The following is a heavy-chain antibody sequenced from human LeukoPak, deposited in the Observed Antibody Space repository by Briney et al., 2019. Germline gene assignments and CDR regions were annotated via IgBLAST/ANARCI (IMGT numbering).Heavy chain of an antibody. Sequence: PGGSLRLSCAASGFTFSSYAMSWVRQAPGKGLEWVSALSGTGGSTYYADSVKGRFTISRDNSKNTLYLQMNSLRAEDTAVYYCANGGASYFYMDVWGKGTTVTVSS. J-gene: IGHJ6*03. CDR1: GFTFSSYA. D-gene: IGHD3-16*01. CDR3: ANGGASYFYMDV. CDR2: LSGTGGST. V-gene: IGHV3-23*01.